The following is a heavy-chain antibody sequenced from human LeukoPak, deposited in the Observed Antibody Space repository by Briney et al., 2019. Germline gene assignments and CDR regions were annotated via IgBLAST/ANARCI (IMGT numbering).Heavy chain of an antibody. V-gene: IGHV5-10-1*01. J-gene: IGHJ4*02. CDR3: ARRFGFGELIDY. CDR1: GYSFTSYW. CDR2: IDPSDSYT. D-gene: IGHD3-10*01. Sequence: HGESLKISCKGSGYSFTSYWISWVRQMPGKGLEWMGRIDPSDSYTNYSPSLQGHVTISADKSISTAYLQWSSLKASDTAMYYCARRFGFGELIDYWGQGTLVTVSS.